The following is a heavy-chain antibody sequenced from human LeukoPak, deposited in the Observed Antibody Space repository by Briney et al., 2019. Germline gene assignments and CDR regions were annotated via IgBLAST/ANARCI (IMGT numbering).Heavy chain of an antibody. CDR3: AKDRGRDGYNFDY. D-gene: IGHD5-24*01. CDR1: GFTFDDYG. V-gene: IGHV3-23*01. J-gene: IGHJ4*02. CDR2: ISGSGGST. Sequence: GGSLRLSCAASGFTFDDYGMSWVRQAPGKGLEWVSAISGSGGSTYYADSVKGRFTISRDNSKNTLYLQMNSLRAEDTAVYYCAKDRGRDGYNFDYWGQGTLVTVSS.